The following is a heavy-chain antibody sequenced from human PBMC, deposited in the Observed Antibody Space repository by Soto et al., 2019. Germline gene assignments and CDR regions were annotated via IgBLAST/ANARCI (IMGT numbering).Heavy chain of an antibody. J-gene: IGHJ4*02. D-gene: IGHD3-10*02. V-gene: IGHV3-23*01. Sequence: GGSLRLSCAASGFTFSSYAMSWVRQAPGEGLEWVSAISGSGGGTYYADSVKGRFTISRYNAKNSLYVQINSLRGEYTAIYFCARSGDNYNVLDHWGPGTQVTVSS. CDR2: ISGSGGGT. CDR3: ARSGDNYNVLDH. CDR1: GFTFSSYA.